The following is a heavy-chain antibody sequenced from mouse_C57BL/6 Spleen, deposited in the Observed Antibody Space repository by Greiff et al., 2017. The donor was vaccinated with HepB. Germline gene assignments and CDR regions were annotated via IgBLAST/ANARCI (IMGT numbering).Heavy chain of an antibody. Sequence: VQLQQSGPELVKPGASVKISCKASGYAFSSSWMNWVKQRPGKGLEWIGRIYPGDGDTNYNGKFKGKATLTADKSSSTAYMQLSSLTSEDSAVYFCAREEDYYAMGYWGQGTSVTVSS. J-gene: IGHJ4*01. CDR1: GYAFSSSW. V-gene: IGHV1-82*01. CDR2: IYPGDGDT. CDR3: AREEDYYAMGY.